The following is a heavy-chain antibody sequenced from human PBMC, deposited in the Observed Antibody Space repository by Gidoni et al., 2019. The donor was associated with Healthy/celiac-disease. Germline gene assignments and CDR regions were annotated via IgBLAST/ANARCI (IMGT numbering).Heavy chain of an antibody. CDR3: AREGYYYDSSGFLDY. Sequence: EVQLVESGGGLIQPGGSLRLSCAASGFTVSSNYMSWVRQAPGKGLEWVSVIYSGGSTYYADSVKGRFTISRDNSKNTLYLQMNSLRAEDTAVYYCAREGYYYDSSGFLDYWGQGTLVTVSS. J-gene: IGHJ4*02. CDR1: GFTVSSNY. D-gene: IGHD3-22*01. V-gene: IGHV3-53*01. CDR2: IYSGGST.